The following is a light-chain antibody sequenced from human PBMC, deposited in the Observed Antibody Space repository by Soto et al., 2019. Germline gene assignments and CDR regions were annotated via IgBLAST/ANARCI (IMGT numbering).Light chain of an antibody. V-gene: IGKV3-20*01. J-gene: IGKJ5*01. CDR1: QSVSSY. Sequence: EIVMTQSPATLSVSPGERATLSCRASQSVSSYLAWYQQKPGQAPRLLIYDASNRATGIPARFSGSGSGTDFTLTISRLEPEDFAVYYCQQYGSSPGFGQGTRLEI. CDR2: DAS. CDR3: QQYGSSPG.